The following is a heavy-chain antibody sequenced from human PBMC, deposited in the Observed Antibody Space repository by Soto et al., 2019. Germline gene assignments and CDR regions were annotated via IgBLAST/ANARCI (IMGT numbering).Heavy chain of an antibody. CDR1: GGSISSGGYY. CDR3: ARAPGLEPYRANWFDP. J-gene: IGHJ5*02. CDR2: IYYSGST. V-gene: IGHV4-31*03. Sequence: QVQLQESGPGLVKPSQTLSLTCTVSGGSISSGGYYWSWIRQHPGKGLEWIGYIYYSGSTYYNPSLKSRVTISVDTSKNQFSLKLSSVTAADTAVYYCARAPGLEPYRANWFDPWGQGTLVTVSS. D-gene: IGHD1-1*01.